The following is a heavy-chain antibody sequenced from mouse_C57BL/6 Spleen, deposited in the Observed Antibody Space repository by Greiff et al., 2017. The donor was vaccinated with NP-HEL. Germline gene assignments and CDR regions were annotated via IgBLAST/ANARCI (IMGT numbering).Heavy chain of an antibody. D-gene: IGHD1-1*01. Sequence: VQLQQPGTELVKPGASVKLSCKASGYTFTSYWMHWVKQRPGQGLEWIGNINPSNGGTNYNEKFKSKARLSVDKSTSTSYMQIISLTSEDSAVYYCAREEYYGTGALDYWGQGTSVTVSA. J-gene: IGHJ4*01. CDR2: INPSNGGT. CDR3: AREEYYGTGALDY. CDR1: GYTFTSYW. V-gene: IGHV1-53*01.